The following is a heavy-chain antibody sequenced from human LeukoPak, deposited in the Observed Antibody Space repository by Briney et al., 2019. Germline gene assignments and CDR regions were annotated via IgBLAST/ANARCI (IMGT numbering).Heavy chain of an antibody. J-gene: IGHJ4*02. CDR3: ARNWDSSGYYFDY. CDR1: GYTFTNYA. V-gene: IGHV1-18*01. Sequence: ASVKISCKASGYTFTNYAFSWVRQAPGQGPEWMGWISGYNGNTNYAQKLQGRVTMTTDTSTSTAYMELRSLRSDDTAVYYCARNWDSSGYYFDYWGQGTLVAVSS. CDR2: ISGYNGNT. D-gene: IGHD3-22*01.